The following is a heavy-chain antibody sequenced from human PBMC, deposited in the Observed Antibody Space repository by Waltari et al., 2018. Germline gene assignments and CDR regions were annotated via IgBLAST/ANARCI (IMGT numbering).Heavy chain of an antibody. CDR2: IHHSGKT. CDR1: GAYISSNYW. V-gene: IGHV4-4*02. J-gene: IGHJ4*02. D-gene: IGHD2-15*01. Sequence: QVQLQXSGPXLANPSGTLSLNCVVSGAYISSNYWWSWVRQSPGKGLDWIGQIHHSGKTYATPSLQSRVSIXXXXSXXQFXLSLYFVNDAXXXVXXCAADRGNGLYFDYWGQGTQFTVSS. CDR3: AADRGNGLYFDY.